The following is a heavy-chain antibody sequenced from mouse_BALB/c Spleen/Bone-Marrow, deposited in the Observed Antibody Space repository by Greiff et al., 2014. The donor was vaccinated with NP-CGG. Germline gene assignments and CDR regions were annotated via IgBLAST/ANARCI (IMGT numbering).Heavy chain of an antibody. Sequence: VQVVESGPGLVQPSQSLSITCTVSGFSLTSYGAHWVRQSPGEGLEWLGVIWSGGSTDYNAAFISRLSISKDNSKSQVFFKMNSLQADDTAIYYCARNRGNYFSWFAYWGQGTLVTVSA. D-gene: IGHD2-1*01. CDR3: ARNRGNYFSWFAY. J-gene: IGHJ3*01. V-gene: IGHV2-4-1*01. CDR2: IWSGGST. CDR1: GFSLTSYG.